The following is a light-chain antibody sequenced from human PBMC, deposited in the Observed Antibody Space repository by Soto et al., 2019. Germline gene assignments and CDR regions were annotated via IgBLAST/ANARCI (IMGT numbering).Light chain of an antibody. Sequence: ETVLTQSPARLSLSPGERAPLSCRAGQSVSDYLAWYQQKPGQAPRLLIYDASNRATGIPARFSGSGSGTDFTLTISSLEPEDFAIYYCQQRNYWQVTFGQGTRLEIK. CDR1: QSVSDY. CDR3: QQRNYWQVT. V-gene: IGKV3-11*01. J-gene: IGKJ5*01. CDR2: DAS.